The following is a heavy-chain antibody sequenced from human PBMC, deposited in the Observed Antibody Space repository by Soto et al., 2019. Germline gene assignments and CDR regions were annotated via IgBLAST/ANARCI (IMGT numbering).Heavy chain of an antibody. V-gene: IGHV4-59*01. CDR2: IYYSGST. Sequence: SETLSLTCTVSGGSISSYYWSWIRQPPGKGLEWIGYIYYSGSTNYNPSLKSRVTISVDTSKNQFSLKLSSVTAADTAVYYCARGWNLGEFRFDPWGQGTLVTVSS. D-gene: IGHD3-16*01. J-gene: IGHJ5*02. CDR3: ARGWNLGEFRFDP. CDR1: GGSISSYY.